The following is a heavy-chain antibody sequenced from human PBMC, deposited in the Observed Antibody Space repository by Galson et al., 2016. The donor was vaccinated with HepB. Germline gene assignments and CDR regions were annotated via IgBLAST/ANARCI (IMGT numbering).Heavy chain of an antibody. CDR2: INHNGGS. J-gene: IGHJ3*02. CDR1: GASFSGYY. CDR3: ARGGFLGGDALDI. Sequence: SETLSLTCSVYGASFSGYYWIWIRQPPGEGLQWIGEINHNGGSNYNPSLKSRVTISVDTSKNHFSLKMTSMTAADTAVYYCARGGFLGGDALDIWGQGTMVTISS. V-gene: IGHV4-34*01.